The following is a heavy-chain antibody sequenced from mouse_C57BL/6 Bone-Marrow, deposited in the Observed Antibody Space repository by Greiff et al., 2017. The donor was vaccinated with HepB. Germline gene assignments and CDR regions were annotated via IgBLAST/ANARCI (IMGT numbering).Heavy chain of an antibody. CDR3: TMDYGSSYDAMDY. J-gene: IGHJ4*01. CDR2: IDPENGDT. D-gene: IGHD1-1*01. V-gene: IGHV14-4*01. CDR1: GFSIKDDY. Sequence: VQLQQSGAELVRPGASVKLSCTASGFSIKDDYMHWVKQRPEQGLEWIGWIDPENGDTEYASKFQGKATITADTSSNTAYLQLSSLTSEDTAVYYCTMDYGSSYDAMDYWGQGTSVTVSS.